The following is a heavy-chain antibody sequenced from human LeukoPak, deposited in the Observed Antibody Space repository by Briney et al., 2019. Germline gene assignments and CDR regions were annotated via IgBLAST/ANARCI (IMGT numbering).Heavy chain of an antibody. Sequence: PGGSLRLSCAASAFTFSNVWMSWVRQAPGKGLEWVGRIRSKTDGGKTDYAAPVKGRFTISRDDSKNTLYLQMDSLKTEDTAVYYCIIPASGYSYGVLDSWGQGALVTVSS. V-gene: IGHV3-15*01. J-gene: IGHJ4*02. CDR1: AFTFSNVW. D-gene: IGHD5-18*01. CDR2: IRSKTDGGKT. CDR3: IIPASGYSYGVLDS.